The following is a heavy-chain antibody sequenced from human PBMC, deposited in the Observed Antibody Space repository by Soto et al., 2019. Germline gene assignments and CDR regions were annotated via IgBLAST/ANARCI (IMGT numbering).Heavy chain of an antibody. CDR2: INPTGGST. CDR3: ARDLAAADY. V-gene: IGHV1-46*01. CDR1: GYTFTNYY. D-gene: IGHD6-13*01. Sequence: QVQLVQSGAEVKKPGASVKVSCKASGYTFTNYYIHWVRQAPGQGLEWMGIINPTGGSTNYAQKFQGRVTLTMDTSTSTVYMELSSLRFEDTAVYYCARDLAAADYWGQGTLDTVSS. J-gene: IGHJ4*02.